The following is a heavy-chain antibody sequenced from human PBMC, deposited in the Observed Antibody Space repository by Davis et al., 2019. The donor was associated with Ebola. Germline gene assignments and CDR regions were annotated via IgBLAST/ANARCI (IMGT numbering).Heavy chain of an antibody. V-gene: IGHV4-59*01. CDR1: GGSISSYY. D-gene: IGHD1-26*01. Sequence: PSETLSLTCTVSGGSISSYYWSWIRQPPGKGLEWIGYIYYSGSTNYNPSLKSRVTISVDTSKNQFSLKLSSVTAADTAVYYCARDSGGSRKGWFDPWGQGTLVTVSS. CDR3: ARDSGGSRKGWFDP. J-gene: IGHJ5*02. CDR2: IYYSGST.